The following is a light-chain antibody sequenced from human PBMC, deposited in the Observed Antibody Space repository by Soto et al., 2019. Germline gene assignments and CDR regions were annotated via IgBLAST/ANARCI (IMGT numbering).Light chain of an antibody. Sequence: DIVMTQSPLSLPVTPGEPASISCRSSQSVLHSNGYNYLDWYLQKPGQSPQLLIYLGSNRASGVPDRFSGSGSGTDFTLKNIRVEAEDVGVYYCMRALQTPLTFGGGTKVEIK. CDR2: LGS. CDR1: QSVLHSNGYNY. V-gene: IGKV2-28*01. CDR3: MRALQTPLT. J-gene: IGKJ4*01.